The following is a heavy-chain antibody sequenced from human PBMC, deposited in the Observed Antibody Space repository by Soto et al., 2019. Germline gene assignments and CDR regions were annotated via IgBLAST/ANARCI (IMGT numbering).Heavy chain of an antibody. CDR2: IYTSGST. V-gene: IGHV4-4*07. CDR1: GGSISSYY. D-gene: IGHD1-26*01. Sequence: SETLSLTCTVSGGSISSYYWSWIRPPAGKGLEWIGRIYTSGSTNYNPSLKSRVTMSVDTSKNQFSLKLSSVTAADTAVYYCARDPVGGTGRWFDPWGQGTLVTVSS. J-gene: IGHJ5*02. CDR3: ARDPVGGTGRWFDP.